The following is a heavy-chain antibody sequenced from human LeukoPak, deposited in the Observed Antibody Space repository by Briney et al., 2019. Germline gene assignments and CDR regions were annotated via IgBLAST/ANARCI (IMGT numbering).Heavy chain of an antibody. J-gene: IGHJ4*02. D-gene: IGHD3-9*01. CDR3: ARLDDILTGYYRGPPGYFDY. Sequence: SETLSLTCTVSGGSISSSSYYWGWIRQPPGKGLEWIGSIYYSGSTYYNPSPKSRVTISVDTSKNQFSLKLSSVTAADTAVYYCARLDDILTGYYRGPPGYFDYWGQGTLVTVSS. CDR1: GGSISSSSYY. V-gene: IGHV4-39*01. CDR2: IYYSGST.